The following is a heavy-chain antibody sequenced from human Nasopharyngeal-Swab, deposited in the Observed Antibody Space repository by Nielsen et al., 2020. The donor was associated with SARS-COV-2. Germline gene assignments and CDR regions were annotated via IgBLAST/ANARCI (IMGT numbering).Heavy chain of an antibody. CDR1: GFTVSSNY. D-gene: IGHD3-10*01. J-gene: IGHJ3*02. V-gene: IGHV3-53*01. Sequence: GGSLRLSCAASGFTVSSNYMSWVRQAPGKGLEWVSVIYSGGNTNYVDSVKGRFTISRDNSKNTLYLQMNSLRAEDTAVYYCARGAITMVRGVIGTNAFDIWGQGTMVTVSS. CDR3: ARGAITMVRGVIGTNAFDI. CDR2: IYSGGNT.